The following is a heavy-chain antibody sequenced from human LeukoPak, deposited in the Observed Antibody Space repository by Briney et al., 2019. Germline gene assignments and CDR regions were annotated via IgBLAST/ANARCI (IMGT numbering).Heavy chain of an antibody. Sequence: SQTLSLTCTASGGSISSGANYWSWIRQPPGRGLEWIGYISHSESAYYSPSLESRITISVDRSKNQFSLKLKSVTAADTAIYYCARDGGTTSNPSHDTFAIWGQGTMVVVSS. J-gene: IGHJ3*02. D-gene: IGHD4-11*01. CDR2: ISHSESA. V-gene: IGHV4-30-2*01. CDR1: GGSISSGANY. CDR3: ARDGGTTSNPSHDTFAI.